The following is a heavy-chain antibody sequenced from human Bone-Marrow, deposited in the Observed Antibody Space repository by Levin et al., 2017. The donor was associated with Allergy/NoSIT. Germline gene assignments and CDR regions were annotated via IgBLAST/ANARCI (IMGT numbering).Heavy chain of an antibody. CDR2: IKSESVGGTT. V-gene: IGHV3-15*01. CDR1: GFTFSNAW. J-gene: IGHJ4*02. D-gene: IGHD6-19*01. CDR3: TTEHVTVAGNLY. Sequence: PGGSLRLSCAASGFTFSNAWMSWVRQAPGKGLEWVGRIKSESVGGTTEYAAPVKGRFTISRDDSKNTLYLQMNSLKTEDTAVYFCTTEHVTVAGNLYWGQGTLVTVSS.